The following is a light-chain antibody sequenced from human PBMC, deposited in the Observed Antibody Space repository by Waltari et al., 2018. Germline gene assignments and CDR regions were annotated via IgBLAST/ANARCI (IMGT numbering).Light chain of an antibody. J-gene: IGKJ2*01. CDR2: SAS. CDR1: QSISTY. CDR3: QQSYSIVYT. V-gene: IGKV1-39*01. Sequence: DIQMTQSPSSLSASVGDRVTITCRASQSISTYLNWYQQKLGKAPKLLIYSASSLESGAPSRFSGGGSGTEFTLTISSLQPEDFATYYCQQSYSIVYTFGQGTKLEIK.